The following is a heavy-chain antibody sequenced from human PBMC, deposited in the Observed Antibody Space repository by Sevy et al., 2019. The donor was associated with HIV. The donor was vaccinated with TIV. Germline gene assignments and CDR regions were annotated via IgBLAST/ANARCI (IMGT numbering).Heavy chain of an antibody. D-gene: IGHD6-19*01. V-gene: IGHV1-18*01. CDR1: GYTFTSYG. Sequence: ASVKVSCKASGYTFTSYGISWVRQAPGQGLEWMGGNSIYNTVRNSAQKFQDRVTMTIDTSTSTAYMELRSLRSDDTAVYYCARSTQVAGRSNWFDPWGQGTLVTVSS. CDR2: NSIYNTVR. J-gene: IGHJ5*02. CDR3: ARSTQVAGRSNWFDP.